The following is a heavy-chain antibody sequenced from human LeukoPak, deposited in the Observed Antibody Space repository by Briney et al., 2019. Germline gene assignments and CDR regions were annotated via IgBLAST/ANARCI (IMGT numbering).Heavy chain of an antibody. CDR3: ARVGYCSGGSCSVGAFDI. CDR1: GYSFTSYW. CDR2: IYPGDYDT. V-gene: IGHV5-51*01. Sequence: GESLKISCKGSGYSFTSYWIGWVRQMPGKGLEWTGIIYPGDYDTRYSPPFQGQVTISTDKSISSAYLQRSSLKASDTAMYYCARVGYCSGGSCSVGAFDIWGQGTVVTVSS. J-gene: IGHJ3*02. D-gene: IGHD2-15*01.